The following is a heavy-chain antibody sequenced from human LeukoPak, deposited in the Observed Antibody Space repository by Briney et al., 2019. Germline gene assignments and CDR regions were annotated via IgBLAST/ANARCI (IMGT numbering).Heavy chain of an antibody. Sequence: GASVKVSCKASGGTFSSYAISWVRQAPGQGLEWMGGIIPIFGTANYAQKFQGRVTITADESTSTAYMELSSLRSEDTAVYYCARSRDGYHQRLDYWGQGTLVTVSS. D-gene: IGHD5-24*01. CDR2: IIPIFGTA. J-gene: IGHJ4*02. V-gene: IGHV1-69*13. CDR3: ARSRDGYHQRLDY. CDR1: GGTFSSYA.